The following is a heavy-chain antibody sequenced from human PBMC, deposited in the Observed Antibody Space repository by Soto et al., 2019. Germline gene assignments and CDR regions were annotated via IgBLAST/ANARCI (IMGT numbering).Heavy chain of an antibody. CDR1: GDSISSTFW. CDR3: ARVILYGDYAFDY. D-gene: IGHD4-17*01. V-gene: IGHV4-4*02. CDR2: VYHSGST. J-gene: IGHJ4*02. Sequence: PSETLSLTCRVSGDSISSTFWWTWVRQPPGKGLEWIGEVYHSGSTRYNPSLKSRVTISVDRSKNQFSLKLSSMTAADTAVYYCARVILYGDYAFDYWGQGTLVTVSS.